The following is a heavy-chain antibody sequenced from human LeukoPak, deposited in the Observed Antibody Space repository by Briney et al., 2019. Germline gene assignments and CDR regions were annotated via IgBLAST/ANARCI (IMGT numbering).Heavy chain of an antibody. Sequence: PGGSLRLSCAASGFTFRSYTMTCVRQAPGKGLEWVSSISSSSTYIYYADSVKGRFIISRDNAENSLYLQMSSLRAEDTALYYCARGKFASAWFDYWGLGTLVTVSS. J-gene: IGHJ4*02. D-gene: IGHD6-19*01. CDR3: ARGKFASAWFDY. V-gene: IGHV3-21*01. CDR2: ISSSSTYI. CDR1: GFTFRSYT.